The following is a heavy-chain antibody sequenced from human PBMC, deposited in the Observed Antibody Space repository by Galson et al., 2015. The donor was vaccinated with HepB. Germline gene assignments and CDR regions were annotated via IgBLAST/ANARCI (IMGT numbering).Heavy chain of an antibody. D-gene: IGHD3-10*01. Sequence: SLRLSCAASGFTSRDLATHWVRQPPGKGLEWVGGIYWNGARVDYADSVKGRFTISRDNAKNSLYLQMNSLRPEDTALYYCGRDQRPGGLGFWGQGTLVTVSS. V-gene: IGHV3-9*02. J-gene: IGHJ4*02. CDR1: GFTSRDLA. CDR3: GRDQRPGGLGF. CDR2: IYWNGARV.